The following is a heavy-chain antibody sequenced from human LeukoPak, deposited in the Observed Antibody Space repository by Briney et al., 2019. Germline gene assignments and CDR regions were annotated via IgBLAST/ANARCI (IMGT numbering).Heavy chain of an antibody. Sequence: PSETLSLTCTVSGGSISSYYWSWIRQPPGKGLEWIGYIYYSGSTNYNPSLKSRGPISVYTSKNQFSLKLSSVTAADTAVYYCARGTYSGSYYWGQGTLVTVSS. CDR3: ARGTYSGSYY. V-gene: IGHV4-59*01. J-gene: IGHJ4*02. CDR1: GGSISSYY. D-gene: IGHD1-26*01. CDR2: IYYSGST.